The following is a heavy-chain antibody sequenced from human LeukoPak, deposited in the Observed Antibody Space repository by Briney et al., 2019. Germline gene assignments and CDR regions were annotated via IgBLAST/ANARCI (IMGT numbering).Heavy chain of an antibody. Sequence: SETLSLTCTVSGGSISSGSYYWSWIRQPAGKGLEWIGRIYTSGSTNYNPSLKSRVTISVDTSKNQFSLKLSSVTAADTAVYYCAREKVVITTRYFDYWGQGTLVTVSP. CDR1: GGSISSGSYY. D-gene: IGHD3-22*01. CDR3: AREKVVITTRYFDY. CDR2: IYTSGST. V-gene: IGHV4-61*02. J-gene: IGHJ4*02.